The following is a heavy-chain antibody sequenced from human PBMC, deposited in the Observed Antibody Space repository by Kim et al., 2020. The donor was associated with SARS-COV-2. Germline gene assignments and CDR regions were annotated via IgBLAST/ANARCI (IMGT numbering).Heavy chain of an antibody. CDR1: GDSVSSNIAA. V-gene: IGHV6-1*01. Sequence: SQTLSLTCAISGDSVSSNIAAWNWIRQSPSRGLEWLGRTYYRSRWIYGYAVSVKSRITINPDTSKNQFSLQPNSVTPDDTAVYYCTRAICSTSSCHFDYWGQGNLVTVSS. D-gene: IGHD2-2*01. CDR3: TRAICSTSSCHFDY. J-gene: IGHJ4*02. CDR2: TYYRSRWIY.